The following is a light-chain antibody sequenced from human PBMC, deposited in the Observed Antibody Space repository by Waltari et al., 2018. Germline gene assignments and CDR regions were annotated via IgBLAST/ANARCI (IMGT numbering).Light chain of an antibody. CDR2: KAS. Sequence: DIQMTRSPSTLSASVGDRVTITCRASQSISSWLAWYQQKPGKAPKLLIYKASSLESGVPSRFSGSGSGTEFTLTISSLQPDDFATYYCQQYNSYSPETFGQGTKLEIK. V-gene: IGKV1-5*03. J-gene: IGKJ2*01. CDR3: QQYNSYSPET. CDR1: QSISSW.